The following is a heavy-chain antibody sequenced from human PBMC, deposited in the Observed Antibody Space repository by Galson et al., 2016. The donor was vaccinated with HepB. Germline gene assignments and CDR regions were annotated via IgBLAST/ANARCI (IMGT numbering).Heavy chain of an antibody. CDR1: GGSISSNYW. D-gene: IGHD1-7*01. Sequence: ETLSLTCDVSGGSISSNYWWGWVRQSPEKGFEWIGEIYETGTANYNPPFTRRATISVDKSKNQISLSLDSVTAADTATYYCTRGNLGTYATMAFDYWGQGSLVTGAS. CDR2: IYETGTA. J-gene: IGHJ4*02. V-gene: IGHV4-4*02. CDR3: TRGNLGTYATMAFDY.